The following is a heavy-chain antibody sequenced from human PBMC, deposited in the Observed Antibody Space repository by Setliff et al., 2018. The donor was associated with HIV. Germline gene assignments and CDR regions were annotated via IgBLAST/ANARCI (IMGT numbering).Heavy chain of an antibody. CDR2: INPNSGGT. CDR1: GYTFTGYY. D-gene: IGHD3-16*02. Sequence: ASVKVSCKASGYTFTGYYMHWVRQAPGQGLEWMGWINPNSGGTNYAQKFQGRVTMTRDTSISIAYMELSRLRSDDTAVYYCARVGGGGLRLGELSSYDAFDIWGQGTMVTVSS. CDR3: ARVGGGGLRLGELSSYDAFDI. V-gene: IGHV1-2*02. J-gene: IGHJ3*02.